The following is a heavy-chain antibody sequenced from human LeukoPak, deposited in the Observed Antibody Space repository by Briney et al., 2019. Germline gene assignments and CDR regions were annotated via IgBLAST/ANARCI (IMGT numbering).Heavy chain of an antibody. CDR3: ARVRFGSGSYRHFDY. CDR1: GYTFTSYD. D-gene: IGHD3-10*01. Sequence: ASVKVSCKASGYTFTSYDINWVRQATGQGLEWVGWMNPNSGNTGYAQKFQGRVTMTRNTSISTAYMELSSLRSEDTAVYYCARVRFGSGSYRHFDYWGQGTLVTVSS. J-gene: IGHJ4*02. CDR2: MNPNSGNT. V-gene: IGHV1-8*01.